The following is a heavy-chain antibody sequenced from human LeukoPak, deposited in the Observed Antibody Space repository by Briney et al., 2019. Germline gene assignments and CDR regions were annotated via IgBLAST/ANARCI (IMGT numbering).Heavy chain of an antibody. Sequence: SETLSLTCTVSGGSISSYYWSWIRQPPGKGLEWIGYIYYSGNTNYNPSLKSRVTISVDTSKNQFSLKLSSVTAADTAVYYCARADSSSSYYYFYMDVWGKGTTVTVSS. CDR3: ARADSSSSYYYFYMDV. J-gene: IGHJ6*03. D-gene: IGHD6-13*01. V-gene: IGHV4-59*01. CDR1: GGSISSYY. CDR2: IYYSGNT.